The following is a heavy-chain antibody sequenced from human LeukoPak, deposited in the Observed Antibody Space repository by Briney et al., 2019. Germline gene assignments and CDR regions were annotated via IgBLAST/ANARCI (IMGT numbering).Heavy chain of an antibody. CDR3: AGGQTLDWLSNYFDS. V-gene: IGHV4-39*01. J-gene: IGHJ4*02. Sequence: SETLSLTCTVSGVSISSSLYYWGWVRQPPGKGLEWVGSIYYGANTYCNPSLKSRVSISVDTSKNQLSLKLRSMTAADTALYFCAGGQTLDWLSNYFDSWGQGSLVIVSS. D-gene: IGHD3-3*01. CDR1: GVSISSSLYY. CDR2: IYYGANT.